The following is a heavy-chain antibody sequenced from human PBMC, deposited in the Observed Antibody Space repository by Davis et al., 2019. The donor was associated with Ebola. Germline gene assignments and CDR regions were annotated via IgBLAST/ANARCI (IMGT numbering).Heavy chain of an antibody. J-gene: IGHJ4*02. CDR3: ARDRIFGVVSFDY. V-gene: IGHV1-2*02. CDR1: GYTFTGYY. D-gene: IGHD3-3*02. Sequence: ASVKVSCKASGYTFTGYYIHWVRQAPGQGLEWMGWINPNSGGTNYAQKFQGRVTMTRDTSASTAYMELSSLRSEDTAVYYCARDRIFGVVSFDYWGQGTLVTVSS. CDR2: INPNSGGT.